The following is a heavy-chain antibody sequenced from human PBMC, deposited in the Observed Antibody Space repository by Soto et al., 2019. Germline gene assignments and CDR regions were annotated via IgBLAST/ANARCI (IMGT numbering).Heavy chain of an antibody. Sequence: EVQLLESGGGVVQPGGSLRLSCAASGFTFRNFVMSWVRQAPGKGLEWVSAIRATGGQTFYADSVKGRFTISRDNSKNMLYLQIGSLRDEDTALYFCAQDRGWGVVSPSHDSWGKGTLVTVSS. D-gene: IGHD2-21*01. CDR1: GFTFRNFV. V-gene: IGHV3-23*01. J-gene: IGHJ4*02. CDR2: IRATGGQT. CDR3: AQDRGWGVVSPSHDS.